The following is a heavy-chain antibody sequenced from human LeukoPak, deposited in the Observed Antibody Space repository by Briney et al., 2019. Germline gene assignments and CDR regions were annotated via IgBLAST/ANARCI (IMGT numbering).Heavy chain of an antibody. CDR2: IYTSGST. Sequence: SETLSLTCTVSGGSISSYYWSWIRQPAGKGLEWIGRIYTSGSTNYNPSLKSRVTMSVDTSKNQFSLKLSSVTAADTAVYYCARARIIIAAADERDAFDIWGQGTMVTVSS. J-gene: IGHJ3*02. CDR3: ARARIIIAAADERDAFDI. CDR1: GGSISSYY. D-gene: IGHD6-13*01. V-gene: IGHV4-4*07.